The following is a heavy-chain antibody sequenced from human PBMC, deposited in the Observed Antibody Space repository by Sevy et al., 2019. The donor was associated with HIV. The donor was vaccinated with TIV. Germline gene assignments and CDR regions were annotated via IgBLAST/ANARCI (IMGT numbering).Heavy chain of an antibody. V-gene: IGHV1-8*01. D-gene: IGHD3-22*01. CDR1: GYTFTSYD. J-gene: IGHJ6*02. CDR2: MNPNSGNT. Sequence: ASVKVSCKASGYTFTSYDINWVRQATGQGLEWMGWMNPNSGNTGYAQTFQGRVTMTRNTSISTAYMELSSLRSEDTAVYYCARSIVVVIKGRYYYGMDVWGQGTTVTVSS. CDR3: ARSIVVVIKGRYYYGMDV.